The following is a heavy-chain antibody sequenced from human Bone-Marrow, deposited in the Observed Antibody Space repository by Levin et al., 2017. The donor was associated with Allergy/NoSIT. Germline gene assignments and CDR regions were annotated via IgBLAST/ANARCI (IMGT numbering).Heavy chain of an antibody. CDR1: GGSVSTDTYY. Sequence: KPSETLSLTCNVSGGSVSTDTYYWSWIRQPPGKGLEWIGYISSSGRTYYKPSLLSRITISLHTSKNQFSLKLTSVTPADTAVYYCARDDYSDFTGWVWGQGSLVTVSS. V-gene: IGHV4-61*01. J-gene: IGHJ4*02. CDR2: ISSSGRT. CDR3: ARDDYSDFTGWV. D-gene: IGHD3-9*01.